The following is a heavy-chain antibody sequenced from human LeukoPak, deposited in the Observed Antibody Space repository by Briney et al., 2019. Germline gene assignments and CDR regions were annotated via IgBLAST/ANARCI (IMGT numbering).Heavy chain of an antibody. Sequence: ASVKVSCKASGYTFTSYDINWVRQATGQGLEWMGWMNPSSGNTGYAQKFQGRVTITRNTSISTAYMELSSLRSEDTAVYYCARARRGKYCSSTSCYNYYYYMDVWGKGTTVTVSS. CDR2: MNPSSGNT. CDR1: GYTFTSYD. J-gene: IGHJ6*03. D-gene: IGHD2-2*01. CDR3: ARARRGKYCSSTSCYNYYYYMDV. V-gene: IGHV1-8*03.